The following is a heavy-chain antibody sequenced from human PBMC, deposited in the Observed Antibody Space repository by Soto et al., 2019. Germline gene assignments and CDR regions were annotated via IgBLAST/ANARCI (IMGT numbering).Heavy chain of an antibody. Sequence: GASVKVSCKASGYTFTGYYMHWVRQAPGQGLEWMGWINPNSGGTNYAQKFQGWVTMTRDTSISTAYMELSRPRSDDTAVYYCARDVAYCGGDCYPNRYHYYYYGMDVWGQGTTVTVSS. D-gene: IGHD2-21*02. CDR3: ARDVAYCGGDCYPNRYHYYYYGMDV. CDR2: INPNSGGT. CDR1: GYTFTGYY. J-gene: IGHJ6*02. V-gene: IGHV1-2*04.